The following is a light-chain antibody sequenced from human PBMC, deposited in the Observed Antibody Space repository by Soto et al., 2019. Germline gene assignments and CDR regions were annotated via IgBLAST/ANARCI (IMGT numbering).Light chain of an antibody. V-gene: IGKV3-15*01. CDR1: QSVSSN. Sequence: SVAAVSVSPAERPTLPCRASQSVSSNLAWYQHKPGQAPRLLIYGASTRPTGIPSRFSGSGSGTEFTLTISSLQPEDFAPYYCQQYKILPRTFGQGTKLDI. J-gene: IGKJ1*01. CDR3: QQYKILPRT. CDR2: GAS.